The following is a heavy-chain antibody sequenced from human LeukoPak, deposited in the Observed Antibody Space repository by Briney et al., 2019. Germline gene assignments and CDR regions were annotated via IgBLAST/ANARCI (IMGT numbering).Heavy chain of an antibody. CDR1: GFTFSSYA. D-gene: IGHD5-24*01. CDR2: ISGSGGST. V-gene: IGHV3-23*01. CDR3: AKARGRWLHLDHQGY. Sequence: GASLRLSCAASGFTFSSYAMSWVRQAPGKGLEWVSAISGSGGSTYYADSVKGRFTISRDNSKNTLYLQMNSLRAEDTAVYYCAKARGRWLHLDHQGYWGQGTLVTVSS. J-gene: IGHJ4*02.